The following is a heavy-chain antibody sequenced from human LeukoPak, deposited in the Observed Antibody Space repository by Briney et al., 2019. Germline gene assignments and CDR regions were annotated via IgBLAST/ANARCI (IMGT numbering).Heavy chain of an antibody. Sequence: GGSLRLSCAASGFTVSSNYMGWVRQAPGKGLEWVSAIYSGGSTYYADSEKGRFTISRDNSKNTLYLQMNSLRAEDTAVYYCARLGYCGSTSCYVYAFDIWGQGTMVTVSS. D-gene: IGHD2-2*01. CDR3: ARLGYCGSTSCYVYAFDI. V-gene: IGHV3-66*01. CDR2: IYSGGST. J-gene: IGHJ3*02. CDR1: GFTVSSNY.